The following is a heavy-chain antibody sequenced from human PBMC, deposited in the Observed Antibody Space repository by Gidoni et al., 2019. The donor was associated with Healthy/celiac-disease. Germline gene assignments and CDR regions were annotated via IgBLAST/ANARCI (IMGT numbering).Heavy chain of an antibody. D-gene: IGHD4-17*01. J-gene: IGHJ1*01. CDR3: ASPFRDYGDYSARDEYFQH. V-gene: IGHV3-74*01. CDR1: GCTCSSYR. CDR2: INSVGSRT. Sequence: EVQLGESGEGLVQPGVSIRLSCSSSGCTCSSYRMHWFRQAPGKGLVWVSRINSVGSRTSSADSVKGRFTISRDNAKNTLYLQMNSLSAEDTAVYYCASPFRDYGDYSARDEYFQHWGQGTLVTVSS.